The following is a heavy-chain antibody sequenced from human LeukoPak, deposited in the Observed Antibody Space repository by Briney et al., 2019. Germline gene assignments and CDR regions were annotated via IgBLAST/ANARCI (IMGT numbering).Heavy chain of an antibody. CDR1: GFTFNSYS. D-gene: IGHD5-18*01. Sequence: GGSLRLSCAASGFTFNSYSMNWVRQAPGKGLEWVSYISSSSSTIYYADSVKGRFTISRDNAKNSLYLQMNSLRAEDTAVYYCARDRWDTPFDYWGQGTLVTVSS. V-gene: IGHV3-48*01. CDR2: ISSSSSTI. CDR3: ARDRWDTPFDY. J-gene: IGHJ4*02.